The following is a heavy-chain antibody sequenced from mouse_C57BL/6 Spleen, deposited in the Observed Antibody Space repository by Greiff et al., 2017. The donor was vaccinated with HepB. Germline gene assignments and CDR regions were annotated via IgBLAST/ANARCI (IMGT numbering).Heavy chain of an antibody. CDR3: ARDSSDSYYFDY. CDR1: GYAFTNYL. D-gene: IGHD3-2*02. V-gene: IGHV1-54*01. J-gene: IGHJ2*01. CDR2: INPGSGGT. Sequence: QVQLKESGAELVRPGTSVKVSCKASGYAFTNYLIEWVKQRPGQGLEWIGVINPGSGGTNYNEKFKGKATLTADKSSSTAYMQLSSLTSEDSAVYFCARDSSDSYYFDYWGQGTTLTVSS.